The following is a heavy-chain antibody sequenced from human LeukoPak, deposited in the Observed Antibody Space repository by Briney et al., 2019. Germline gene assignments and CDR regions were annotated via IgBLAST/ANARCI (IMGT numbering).Heavy chain of an antibody. CDR1: GGSISSSTYY. CDR3: ASRRSYTPAPDAFDI. J-gene: IGHJ3*02. CDR2: IYYSGST. D-gene: IGHD1-26*01. Sequence: KPSETLSLTCTVSGGSISSSTYYWGWIRQPPGKGLEWIGSIYYSGSTYYNPSLKSRVTISVDTSKNQFSLKLSSVTAADTAVYYCASRRSYTPAPDAFDIWAKGQWSPSLQ. V-gene: IGHV4-39*01.